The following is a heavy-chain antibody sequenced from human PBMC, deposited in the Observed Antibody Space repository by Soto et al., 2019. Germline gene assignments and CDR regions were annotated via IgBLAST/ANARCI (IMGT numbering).Heavy chain of an antibody. CDR2: IIPIFGTA. CDR1: GGTFSSYA. CDR3: ARAGRYDSSGPHAFGY. V-gene: IGHV1-69*13. Sequence: SVKVSCKASGGTFSSYAISWVRQAPGQGLEWMGGIIPIFGTANYAQKFQGRVTITADESTSTAYMELSSLRSEDTAVYYCARAGRYDSSGPHAFGYWGQGTLVTVSS. J-gene: IGHJ4*02. D-gene: IGHD3-22*01.